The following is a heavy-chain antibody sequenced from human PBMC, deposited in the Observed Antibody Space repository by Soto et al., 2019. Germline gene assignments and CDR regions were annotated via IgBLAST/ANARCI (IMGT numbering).Heavy chain of an antibody. D-gene: IGHD3-3*01. CDR1: GYSISSGYY. J-gene: IGHJ6*02. CDR2: INHSGNT. Sequence: SETLSLTCAVSGYSISSGYYWGWIRQSPGKGLEWIGSINHSGNTYYNPSLKSRVTISVDPSKYQFSLKLRSVTAADTATYYCARDGRFLEWLSFYGMDVWGQGTTVTVSS. CDR3: ARDGRFLEWLSFYGMDV. V-gene: IGHV4-38-2*02.